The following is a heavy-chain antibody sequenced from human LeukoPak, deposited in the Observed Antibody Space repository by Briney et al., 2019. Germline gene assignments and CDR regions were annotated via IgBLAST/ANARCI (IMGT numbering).Heavy chain of an antibody. Sequence: SETLSLTCTVSGGSISSYYWSWIRQPPGKGLEWIGYIYYSGSTNYNPSFKSRVTISVDTSKNQFSLKLSSVTAADTAVYYCARGQYCTNGVCYHDAFDIWGQGTMVTVSS. D-gene: IGHD2-8*01. V-gene: IGHV4-59*01. J-gene: IGHJ3*02. CDR1: GGSISSYY. CDR2: IYYSGST. CDR3: ARGQYCTNGVCYHDAFDI.